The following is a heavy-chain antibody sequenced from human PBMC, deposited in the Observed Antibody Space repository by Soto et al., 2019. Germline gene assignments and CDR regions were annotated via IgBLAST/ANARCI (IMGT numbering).Heavy chain of an antibody. Sequence: EVQLLESGGDLVEPGGSLRLSCVGSGFTFSSYPMNWVRQAPGKGLEWGSAISGTSDMTYYANSVTGRFTNSRDNSKNTLYLQVSSLRVEDTAIYYCAKYRWGATTVTSINWGRGTLVTVSS. CDR1: GFTFSSYP. V-gene: IGHV3-23*01. J-gene: IGHJ1*01. D-gene: IGHD4-4*01. CDR2: ISGTSDMT. CDR3: AKYRWGATTVTSIN.